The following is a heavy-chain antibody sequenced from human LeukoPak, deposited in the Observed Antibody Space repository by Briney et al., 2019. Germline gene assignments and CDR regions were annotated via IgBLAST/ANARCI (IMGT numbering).Heavy chain of an antibody. CDR2: INPSSGAT. D-gene: IGHD6-19*01. Sequence: ASVKVSCKASGYTFSGYYIHWVRQAPGQGLEWMGWINPSSGATRYAQKFQDGVTMSSDTSITTAYMDLSRLRSDDTAVYYCTKDQGIAVAGTDWGQGTMVTVSS. J-gene: IGHJ3*01. V-gene: IGHV1-2*02. CDR1: GYTFSGYY. CDR3: TKDQGIAVAGTD.